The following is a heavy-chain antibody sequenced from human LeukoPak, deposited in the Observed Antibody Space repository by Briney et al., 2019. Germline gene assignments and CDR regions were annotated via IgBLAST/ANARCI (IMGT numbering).Heavy chain of an antibody. Sequence: PGGSLRLSCAASGFTFNTYSMNWVRQAPGKGLEWVAYISSSSNPILYADSVKGRFTISRDNAKNSLYLQMNSLRAEDTAVYYCARENYYDSSGYFDYWGQGTLVTVSS. V-gene: IGHV3-48*04. J-gene: IGHJ4*02. D-gene: IGHD3-22*01. CDR3: ARENYYDSSGYFDY. CDR2: ISSSSNPI. CDR1: GFTFNTYS.